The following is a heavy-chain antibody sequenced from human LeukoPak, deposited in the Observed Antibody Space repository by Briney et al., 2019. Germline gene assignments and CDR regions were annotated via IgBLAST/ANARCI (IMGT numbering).Heavy chain of an antibody. CDR3: ARSKNYYGSGDY. CDR1: AGSVSNGNYY. V-gene: IGHV4-61*01. Sequence: SETLSLTCTVSAGSVSNGNYYWSWLRQPPGKALEWIGYIYYTGTTYYIPSLEGRVTISVDTSKNQFSVKLNSVTAADRAVYYCARSKNYYGSGDYWRPGTLVTVSS. CDR2: IYYTGTT. J-gene: IGHJ4*02. D-gene: IGHD3-10*01.